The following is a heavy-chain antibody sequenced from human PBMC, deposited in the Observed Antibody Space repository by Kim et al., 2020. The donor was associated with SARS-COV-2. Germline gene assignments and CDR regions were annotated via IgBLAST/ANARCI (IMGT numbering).Heavy chain of an antibody. Sequence: GESLKISCKGSGYSFTSYWIGWVRQMPGKGLEWMGIIYPGDSDTRYSPSFQGQVTISADKSISTAYLQWSSLKASDTAMYYCARHFPGYYYGSGSSYYYYYMGVWGKGTTVTVSS. CDR2: IYPGDSDT. D-gene: IGHD3-10*01. J-gene: IGHJ6*03. CDR3: ARHFPGYYYGSGSSYYYYYMGV. CDR1: GYSFTSYW. V-gene: IGHV5-51*01.